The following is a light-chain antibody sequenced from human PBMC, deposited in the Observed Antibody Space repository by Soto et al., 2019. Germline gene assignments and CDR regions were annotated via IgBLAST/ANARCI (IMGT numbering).Light chain of an antibody. CDR3: QQYNLWPPET. CDR1: QSVSTN. Sequence: EIVLTQSPATLSLSPGERATLSCRASQSVSTNLAWYQQKPGQAPRLLIYGAFTRATGIPARFSGSGSGTGFTLTITRLEPEDFAVYYCQQYNLWPPETVGQGTKVE. CDR2: GAF. J-gene: IGKJ1*01. V-gene: IGKV3-15*01.